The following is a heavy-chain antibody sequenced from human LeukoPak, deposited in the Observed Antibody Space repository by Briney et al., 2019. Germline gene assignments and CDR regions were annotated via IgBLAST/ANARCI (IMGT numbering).Heavy chain of an antibody. D-gene: IGHD6-13*01. V-gene: IGHV3-23*01. Sequence: PGGSLRLSCAASGFTFSSYAMSWVRQAPGKGLEWVSGISGSGGSTYYVDSVKGRFTISRDNSKNTLYLRMNSLRAEDTAVYYCAKVSSSWYAEYFQHWGQGTLVTVSS. CDR1: GFTFSSYA. J-gene: IGHJ1*01. CDR3: AKVSSSWYAEYFQH. CDR2: ISGSGGST.